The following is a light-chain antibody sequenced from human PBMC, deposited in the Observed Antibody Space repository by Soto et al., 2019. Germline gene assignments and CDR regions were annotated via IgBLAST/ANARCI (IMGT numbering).Light chain of an antibody. CDR2: DTS. CDR3: QQRSNWQYT. J-gene: IGKJ2*01. V-gene: IGKV3-11*01. CDR1: QSVSGY. Sequence: ELVLTQSPATLSLSPGERATLSCRASQSVSGYSAWYQQKPGQAPRLLIYDTSNRATGIPARFSGRGSGTDLTLTISGLEPEDFAVYYCQQRSNWQYTFGGGTRLEIK.